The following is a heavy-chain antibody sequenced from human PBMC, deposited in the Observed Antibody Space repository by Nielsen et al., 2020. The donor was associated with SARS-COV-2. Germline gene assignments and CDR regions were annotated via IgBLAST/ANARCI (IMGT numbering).Heavy chain of an antibody. CDR1: GGSISSSNW. CDR3: AREGRKLPLDY. Sequence: LSLTCAVSGGSISSSNWWTWVRQPPGQGLEWVSYISSSGYTNYVDSVKGRFTISRDNAKNSLYLQMNSLRAEDTAVYYCAREGRKLPLDYWGQGTLVTVSS. V-gene: IGHV3-11*05. D-gene: IGHD5-24*01. CDR2: ISSSGYT. J-gene: IGHJ4*02.